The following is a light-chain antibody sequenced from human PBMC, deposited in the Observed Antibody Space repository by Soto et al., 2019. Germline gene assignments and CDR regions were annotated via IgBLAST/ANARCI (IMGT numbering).Light chain of an antibody. CDR3: QQYGSSPRIT. CDR1: QSVSSY. Sequence: EIVLTQSPGTLSLSPGERATLSCRASQSVSSYLAWYQQKPGQAPRLLIYGASSSATGIPDRFSGSGSGTDFTLIISRLEPEDFAVYYCQQYGSSPRITFGQGTRLEIK. J-gene: IGKJ5*01. V-gene: IGKV3-20*01. CDR2: GAS.